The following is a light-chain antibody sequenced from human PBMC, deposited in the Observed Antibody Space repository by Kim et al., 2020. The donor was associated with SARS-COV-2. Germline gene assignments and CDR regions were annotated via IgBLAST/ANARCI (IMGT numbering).Light chain of an antibody. V-gene: IGKV3-11*01. J-gene: IGKJ3*01. CDR3: QQRGNWPLT. Sequence: LAPGERATLSCRASQSVSTYLAWYQQRPGQAPRLLIYDASHRATDIPARFSGSGSGTDFALTISSLEAEDFAVYYCQQRGNWPLTFGPGTKVDIK. CDR2: DAS. CDR1: QSVSTY.